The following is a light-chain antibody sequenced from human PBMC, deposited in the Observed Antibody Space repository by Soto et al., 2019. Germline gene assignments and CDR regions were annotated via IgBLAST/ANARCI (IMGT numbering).Light chain of an antibody. CDR3: SSYTSRSTLEV. CDR2: EVS. V-gene: IGLV2-14*01. J-gene: IGLJ1*01. CDR1: SSDVGGYNY. Sequence: QSVLTQPASVSGSPGQSITISCTGTSSDVGGYNYVSWYQQHPGKAPKLMIYEVSNRPSGVSNRFSGSKSGNTASLTISGLQAEDEADYYCSSYTSRSTLEVFATGRKVTVL.